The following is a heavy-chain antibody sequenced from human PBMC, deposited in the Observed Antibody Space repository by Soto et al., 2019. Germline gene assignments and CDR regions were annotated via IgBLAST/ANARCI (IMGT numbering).Heavy chain of an antibody. Sequence: GALLPPCSAPGFTFSDYVLSGVRQAPGKGLEWVSLIRDTGGDTVHADSVEGRVTIARDNSKNTLYLQMNSLRAEDPAVYYCARDIAAAGTFYEYFQHWGQGTLVTVYS. CDR1: GFTFSDYV. CDR3: ARDIAAAGTFYEYFQH. V-gene: IGHV3-23*01. D-gene: IGHD6-13*01. CDR2: IRDTGGDT. J-gene: IGHJ1*01.